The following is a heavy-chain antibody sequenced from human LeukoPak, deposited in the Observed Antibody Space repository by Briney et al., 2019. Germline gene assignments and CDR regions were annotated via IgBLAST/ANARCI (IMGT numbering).Heavy chain of an antibody. V-gene: IGHV3-23*01. Sequence: PGGSLRLSCAASGFTFSSYAMSWVRQAPGKGLEWVSAISGSGGSTYYADSVKGRFTISRDNSRNTLYLQRNSLRAEDTAVYYCAKGGSYGDYGRTPYDAFDIWGQGTMVTVSS. D-gene: IGHD4-17*01. J-gene: IGHJ3*02. CDR3: AKGGSYGDYGRTPYDAFDI. CDR1: GFTFSSYA. CDR2: ISGSGGST.